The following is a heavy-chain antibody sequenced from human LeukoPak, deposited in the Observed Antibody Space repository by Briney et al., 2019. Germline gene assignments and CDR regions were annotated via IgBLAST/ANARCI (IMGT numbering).Heavy chain of an antibody. Sequence: EASVKVSCKVSGYTLTELSMHWVRQAPGKGLEWMGGFDPEDGETIYAQKFQGRVTMTEDTSTDTAYMELSSLRSEDTAVYYCATASWSSGYTPPDFDYWGQGTLVTVSS. CDR3: ATASWSSGYTPPDFDY. CDR1: GYTLTELS. D-gene: IGHD3-22*01. CDR2: FDPEDGET. J-gene: IGHJ4*02. V-gene: IGHV1-24*01.